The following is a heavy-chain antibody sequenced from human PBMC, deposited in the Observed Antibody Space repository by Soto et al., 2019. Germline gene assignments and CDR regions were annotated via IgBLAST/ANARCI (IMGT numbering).Heavy chain of an antibody. J-gene: IGHJ4*02. D-gene: IGHD6-19*01. CDR2: INSDGSST. V-gene: IGHV3-74*01. CDR3: ARDLVKREGIAVAGSGY. CDR1: GFTFSSYW. Sequence: GGSLRLSCAASGFTFSSYWMHWVRQAPGKGLVWVSRINSDGSSTSYADSVKGRFTISRDNAKNTLYLQMNSLRAEDTAVYYCARDLVKREGIAVAGSGYWGQGTRVTVSS.